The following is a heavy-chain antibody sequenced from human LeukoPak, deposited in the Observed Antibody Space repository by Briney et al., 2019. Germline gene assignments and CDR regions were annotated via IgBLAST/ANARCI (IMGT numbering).Heavy chain of an antibody. J-gene: IGHJ4*02. Sequence: GGSLRLSCAASGFTFSSYSMNWVRQAPGKGLEWVSSISSSSYIYYADSVKGRFTISRDNAKNSLYLQMNSLRAEDTAVYYCARDSEVTFGGVDYWGQGTLVTVSS. CDR1: GFTFSSYS. V-gene: IGHV3-21*01. CDR2: ISSSSYI. CDR3: ARDSEVTFGGVDY. D-gene: IGHD3-16*01.